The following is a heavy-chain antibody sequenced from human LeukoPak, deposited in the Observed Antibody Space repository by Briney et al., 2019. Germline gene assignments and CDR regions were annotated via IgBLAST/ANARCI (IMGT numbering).Heavy chain of an antibody. V-gene: IGHV3-9*01. CDR2: ISWNSGSI. D-gene: IGHD6-6*01. Sequence: GGSLRLSCAASGFTFDDYAMHWVRQAPGKGLEWVSGISWNSGSIGYADSVKGRFTIPRDNAKNSLYLQMNSLRAEDTALYYCAKALTLGRSSAFDPWGQGTLVTVSS. J-gene: IGHJ5*02. CDR3: AKALTLGRSSAFDP. CDR1: GFTFDDYA.